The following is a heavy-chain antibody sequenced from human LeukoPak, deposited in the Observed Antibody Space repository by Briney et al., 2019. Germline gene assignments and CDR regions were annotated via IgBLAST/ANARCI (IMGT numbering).Heavy chain of an antibody. CDR1: GYTFTSLD. J-gene: IGHJ4*02. CDR2: INTNTGNP. D-gene: IGHD4-17*01. V-gene: IGHV7-4-1*02. CDR3: ARGDYGDDYFEY. Sequence: VKVSCKASGYTFTSLDINWVRPATGQGLEWMGWINTNTGNPMYAQGFTGRLVFSLDTSVNTAYLQISSLKAEDTAVYYCARGDYGDDYFEYWGQGTLVTVSS.